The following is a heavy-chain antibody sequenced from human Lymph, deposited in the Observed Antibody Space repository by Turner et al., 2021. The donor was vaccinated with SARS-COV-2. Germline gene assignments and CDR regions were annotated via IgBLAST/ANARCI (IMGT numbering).Heavy chain of an antibody. CDR1: GFIVSSNY. J-gene: IGHJ4*02. D-gene: IGHD4-17*01. Sequence: ELLLVESGGGLIQPGGSLRLTCAASGFIVSSNYMRWVRQAPWKVLEWVALIDSGGSTLYADSLKCRFTISRDNSKNTLYLQINSLRSDDTAVYYCARVLPYGYYFDFWGQGTLVTVSS. CDR2: IDSGGST. CDR3: ARVLPYGYYFDF. V-gene: IGHV3-53*01.